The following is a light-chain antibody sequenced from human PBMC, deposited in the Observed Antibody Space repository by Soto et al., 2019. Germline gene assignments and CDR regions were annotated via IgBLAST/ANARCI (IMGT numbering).Light chain of an antibody. CDR2: KAS. CDR3: QQYHSYSYT. V-gene: IGKV1-5*03. J-gene: IGKJ5*01. CDR1: QSISSW. Sequence: DIQMTQSPSTLSASVGDRVTITCRASQSISSWLAWYQQKPGKAPKLLIYKASSLEGGVPSRFSGSASGTEFTLTISSLQPDDFATYYCQQYHSYSYTFGQGTRLEIK.